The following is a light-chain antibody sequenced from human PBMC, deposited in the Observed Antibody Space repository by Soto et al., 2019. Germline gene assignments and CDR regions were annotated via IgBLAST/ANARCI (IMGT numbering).Light chain of an antibody. J-gene: IGKJ2*01. CDR2: GAS. Sequence: EIVMTQSPATLTVSPGERVTLSCRASQSVNTNVAWYQQKVGQAPRLLIYGASTRAAGVPARFTGRGSGTEFTLTISSLQSEDFAVYYCQHYNYWPYTFGQGTKVDIK. CDR1: QSVNTN. CDR3: QHYNYWPYT. V-gene: IGKV3-15*01.